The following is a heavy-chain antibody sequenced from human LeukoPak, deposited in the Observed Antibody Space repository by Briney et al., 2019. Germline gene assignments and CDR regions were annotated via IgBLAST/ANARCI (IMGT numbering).Heavy chain of an antibody. V-gene: IGHV3-74*01. CDR2: INSDGSIT. D-gene: IGHD2-8*02. Sequence: GPSLRPSWAASGFTFSSYWMHSVRQAPRKWLVLVSRINSDGSITNYADSVKGPFTISRDNATNTLYLQMNSLRAEDTAVYYCARGTGGHLFDYWGQGTLVTVSS. J-gene: IGHJ4*02. CDR3: ARGTGGHLFDY. CDR1: GFTFSSYW.